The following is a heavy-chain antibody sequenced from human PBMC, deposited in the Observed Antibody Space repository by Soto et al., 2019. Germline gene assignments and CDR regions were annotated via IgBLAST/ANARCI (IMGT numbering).Heavy chain of an antibody. V-gene: IGHV4-59*08. Sequence: LETLSLTCTVSGGSSSSYYWSWIRQPPGKGLEWIGYIYYSGSTNYNPSLKSRVTISVDTSKNQFSLKLSSVTAADTAVYYCARPDYDILTGHPNYGMDVWGQGTTVTVSS. CDR3: ARPDYDILTGHPNYGMDV. D-gene: IGHD3-9*01. CDR2: IYYSGST. J-gene: IGHJ6*02. CDR1: GGSSSSYY.